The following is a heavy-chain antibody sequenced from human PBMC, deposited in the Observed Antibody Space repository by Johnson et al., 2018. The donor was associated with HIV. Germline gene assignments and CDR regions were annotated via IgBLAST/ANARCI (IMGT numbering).Heavy chain of an antibody. CDR3: AKASLRGYSYVSYAFDI. Sequence: QVLLVESGGGVVQPGRSLKLSCTVSGFTFNTYAMYWVRQALGRGLEWVAVISYDGSNKYYADSVKGRFTISRDNSKNTLYLHMISLRVEETAVYYCAKASLRGYSYVSYAFDIWGQGTMVTVSS. CDR2: ISYDGSNK. V-gene: IGHV3-30*04. D-gene: IGHD5-18*01. J-gene: IGHJ3*02. CDR1: GFTFNTYA.